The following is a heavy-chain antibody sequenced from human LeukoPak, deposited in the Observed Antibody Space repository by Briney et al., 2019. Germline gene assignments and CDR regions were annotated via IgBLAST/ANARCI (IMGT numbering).Heavy chain of an antibody. CDR3: ARGLPGARYFDR. J-gene: IGHJ2*01. CDR1: GGSFSGYY. D-gene: IGHD7-27*01. V-gene: IGHV4-34*01. CDR2: INHSGST. Sequence: PSETLSLTCAVYGGSFSGYYWSWIRQPPGKGLEWIGEINHSGSTNYNPSLKSQVTISVDTSKSQFSLKLSSVPAADTAVYYCARGLPGARYFDRWDRASLV.